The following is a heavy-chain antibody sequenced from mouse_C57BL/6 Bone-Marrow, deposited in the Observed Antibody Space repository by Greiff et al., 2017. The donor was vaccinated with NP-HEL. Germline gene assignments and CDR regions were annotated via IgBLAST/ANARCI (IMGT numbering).Heavy chain of an antibody. V-gene: IGHV7-3*01. CDR3: ARSPIYWGSPHWYLDV. CDR1: GFTFTDYY. D-gene: IGHD2-1*01. CDR2: IRNKANGYTT. Sequence: EVMLVESGGGLVQPGGSLSLSCAASGFTFTDYYMSWVRQPPGKALEWLGFIRNKANGYTTEYSASVKGRFTISRDTSQSILYLQMTALRAEDSATYYCARSPIYWGSPHWYLDVWGTGTTVTVSS. J-gene: IGHJ1*03.